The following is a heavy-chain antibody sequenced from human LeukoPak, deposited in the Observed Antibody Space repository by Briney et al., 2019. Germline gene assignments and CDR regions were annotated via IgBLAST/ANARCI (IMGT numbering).Heavy chain of an antibody. CDR3: ARDILLWFGELRNWFDP. CDR2: ISAYNGNT. Sequence: ASVKVSCKASGYTFTSYGISWGRQAPGQGHEWMGWISAYNGNTNYAQKLQGRVTMTTDTSTSTAYMELRSLRSDDTAVYYCARDILLWFGELRNWFDPWGQGTLVTVSS. D-gene: IGHD3-10*01. J-gene: IGHJ5*02. CDR1: GYTFTSYG. V-gene: IGHV1-18*01.